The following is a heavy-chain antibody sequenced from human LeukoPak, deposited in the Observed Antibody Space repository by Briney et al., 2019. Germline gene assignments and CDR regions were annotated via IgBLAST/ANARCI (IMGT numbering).Heavy chain of an antibody. CDR1: GGSLSSYY. Sequence: PSETLSLTCTVSGGSLSSYYWSWIRQHPGKELEWIGYVYYSGSTNTNPSLTSRVTISVDTSKNQFSLSLTSVTAADTAVYYCAREAEYYDILTGYYVRAFDIWGQGTMVTVSS. V-gene: IGHV4-59*12. J-gene: IGHJ3*02. CDR2: VYYSGST. CDR3: AREAEYYDILTGYYVRAFDI. D-gene: IGHD3-9*01.